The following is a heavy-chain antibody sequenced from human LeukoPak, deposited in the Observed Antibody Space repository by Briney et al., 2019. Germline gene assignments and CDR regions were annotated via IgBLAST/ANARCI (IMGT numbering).Heavy chain of an antibody. J-gene: IGHJ4*02. V-gene: IGHV3-7*01. Sequence: PGGSLRLSCATSGFSFSGTWMTWVRQAPGKGLECVANIKPDGSQKYYIDSVKGRFTVSRDNAKNSLYPQMNSLRVEDTAIYYCTGDLNHNSGGWGQGTLVTVSS. D-gene: IGHD2-15*01. CDR1: GFSFSGTW. CDR3: TGDLNHNSGG. CDR2: IKPDGSQK.